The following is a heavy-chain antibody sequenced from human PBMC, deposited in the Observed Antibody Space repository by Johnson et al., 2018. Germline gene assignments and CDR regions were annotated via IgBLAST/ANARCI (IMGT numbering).Heavy chain of an antibody. CDR3: ATVAPYYDFWRGYYHYYYYMDV. CDR1: GYTLTELS. J-gene: IGHJ6*03. Sequence: QVQLVQSGAEVKKPGASVKVSCKVSGYTLTELSMHWVRQAPGKGLEWMGGFDPEDGETIYAQKFQGRVTMTEDTSTDTAYMELSSLRSEDTAVYYCATVAPYYDFWRGYYHYYYYMDVWGKGTTVTVSS. D-gene: IGHD3-3*01. CDR2: FDPEDGET. V-gene: IGHV1-24*01.